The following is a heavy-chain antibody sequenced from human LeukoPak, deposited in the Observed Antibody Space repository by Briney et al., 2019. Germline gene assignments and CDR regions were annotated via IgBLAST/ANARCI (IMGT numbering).Heavy chain of an antibody. CDR1: GYTFTSYG. Sequence: GASVKVSCKASGYTFTSYGISWVRQAPGQGLEWMGWISASNGNTNYAQKLQGRVTMTTDTSTSTAYMELGSLRSDDTAVYYCARSLDVDQFDPWGQGTLVTVSS. CDR2: ISASNGNT. CDR3: ARSLDVDQFDP. V-gene: IGHV1-18*01. J-gene: IGHJ5*02. D-gene: IGHD1-1*01.